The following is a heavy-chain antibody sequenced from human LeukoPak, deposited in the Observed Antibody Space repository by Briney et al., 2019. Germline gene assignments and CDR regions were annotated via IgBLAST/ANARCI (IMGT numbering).Heavy chain of an antibody. CDR3: AKTRPLDSSSWSHGDY. D-gene: IGHD6-13*01. V-gene: IGHV3-23*01. CDR2: ISGSGDST. Sequence: GGSLGLSCAASGFTFSSYAMSWVRQAPGKGLEWVSAISGSGDSTYYGDSVKGRFTISRDNSKNTLYLQMNSLRAEDTAVYYCAKTRPLDSSSWSHGDYWGQGTLVTVSS. CDR1: GFTFSSYA. J-gene: IGHJ4*02.